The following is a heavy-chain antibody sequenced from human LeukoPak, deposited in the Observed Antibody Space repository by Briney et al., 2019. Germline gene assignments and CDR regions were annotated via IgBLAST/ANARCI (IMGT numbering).Heavy chain of an antibody. J-gene: IGHJ3*02. CDR2: IYYSGST. Sequence: SETLSLTCAVYGGSFSGYYWSWIRQPPGKGLEWIGYIYYSGSTNYNPSLKSRVTISVDTSKNQFSLKLSSVTAADTAVYYCARRLDCSSTSCYFNDAFDIWGQGTMVTVSS. CDR1: GGSFSGYY. CDR3: ARRLDCSSTSCYFNDAFDI. V-gene: IGHV4-59*08. D-gene: IGHD2-2*01.